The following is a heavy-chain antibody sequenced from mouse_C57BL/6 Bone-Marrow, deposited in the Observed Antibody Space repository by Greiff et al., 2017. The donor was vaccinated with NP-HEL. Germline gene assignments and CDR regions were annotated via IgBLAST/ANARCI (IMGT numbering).Heavy chain of an antibody. Sequence: VQLQQSGAELVKPGASVKLSCKASGYTFTSYWMHWVKQRPGQGLEWIGMIHPNSGSTNYNEKFKSKATLTVDKSSSTAYMQLSSLTSEDSAVYYCAPCLTTVVATVDYWGQGTTLTVSS. D-gene: IGHD1-1*01. J-gene: IGHJ2*01. CDR2: IHPNSGST. CDR3: APCLTTVVATVDY. CDR1: GYTFTSYW. V-gene: IGHV1-64*01.